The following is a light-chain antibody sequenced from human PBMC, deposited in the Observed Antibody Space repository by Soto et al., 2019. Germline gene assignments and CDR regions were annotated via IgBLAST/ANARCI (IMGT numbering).Light chain of an antibody. Sequence: EIVLTQFPATLSLSPGERATLSWRASPSVTKFLAWYQQKTGKAPRPLIYGAFNRATGIPARLSGSGYGTDFTLTISSLKPEDFETYYCQQYAHLTITFGHGTRLEIK. J-gene: IGKJ5*01. V-gene: IGKV3-11*01. CDR3: QQYAHLTIT. CDR2: GAF. CDR1: PSVTKF.